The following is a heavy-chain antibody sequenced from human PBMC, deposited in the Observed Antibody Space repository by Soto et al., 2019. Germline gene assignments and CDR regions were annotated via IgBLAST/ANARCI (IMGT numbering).Heavy chain of an antibody. CDR2: IIPILGIA. Sequence: ASVKVSCKASGYTFTSYGISWVRQAPGQGLEWMGRIIPILGIANYAQKFQGRVTITADKSTSTAYMELSSLRSEDTAVYYCARGQGGCSSTSCYNGASYYYYGMDVWGQGTTVTVSS. CDR1: GYTFTSYG. J-gene: IGHJ6*02. CDR3: ARGQGGCSSTSCYNGASYYYYGMDV. D-gene: IGHD2-2*02. V-gene: IGHV1-69*04.